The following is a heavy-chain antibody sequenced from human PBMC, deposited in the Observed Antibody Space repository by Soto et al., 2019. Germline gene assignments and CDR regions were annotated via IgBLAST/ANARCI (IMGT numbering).Heavy chain of an antibody. J-gene: IGHJ3*02. D-gene: IGHD2-21*01. V-gene: IGHV1-69*13. CDR3: ARGGDEYSVNAFDI. Sequence: LVKVSCKASGGTFSSYAISWVRQAPGQGLEWMGGIIPIFGTANYAQKFQGRVTITADESTSTAYMELSSLRSEDTAVYYCARGGDEYSVNAFDIWGQGTMVTVSS. CDR2: IIPIFGTA. CDR1: GGTFSSYA.